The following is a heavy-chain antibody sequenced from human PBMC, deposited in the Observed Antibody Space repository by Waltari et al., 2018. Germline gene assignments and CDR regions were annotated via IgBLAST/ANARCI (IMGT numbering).Heavy chain of an antibody. D-gene: IGHD3-3*01. J-gene: IGHJ5*02. CDR3: ARATGPRYYDFWSGLFDP. CDR1: GYSISSGYY. CDR2: IYHSGSN. Sequence: QVQLQESGPGLVKPSETLSLTCTVSGYSISSGYYWGWIRQPPGKGLEWIGSIYHSGSNYYNPSLKSRVTISVDTSKNQFSLKLSAVTAADTAVYYCARATGPRYYDFWSGLFDPWGQGTLVTVSS. V-gene: IGHV4-38-2*02.